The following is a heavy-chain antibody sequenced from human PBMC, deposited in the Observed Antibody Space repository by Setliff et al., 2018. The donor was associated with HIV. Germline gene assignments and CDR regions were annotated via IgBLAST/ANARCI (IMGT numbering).Heavy chain of an antibody. CDR1: GGSISSGSYY. J-gene: IGHJ6*03. V-gene: IGHV4-61*02. D-gene: IGHD3-22*01. CDR3: ARETYYYDNPQYYYYYMDV. Sequence: SETLSLTCTVSGGSISSGSYYWSWIRQPAGKGLEWIGRIYTSGSTNYNPSLKSRVTISVDTSKNQFFLKLRSVTAADTAVYYCARETYYYDNPQYYYYYMDVWGNGTTVTVSS. CDR2: IYTSGST.